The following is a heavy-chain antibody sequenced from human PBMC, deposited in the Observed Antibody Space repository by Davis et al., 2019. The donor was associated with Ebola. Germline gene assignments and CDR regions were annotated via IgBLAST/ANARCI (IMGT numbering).Heavy chain of an antibody. CDR2: INHSGST. CDR1: GGSFSGYY. D-gene: IGHD5-18*01. Sequence: MPSETLSLTCAVYGGSFSGYYWSWIRQPPGKGLEWIGEINHSGSTNYNPSLKSRVTISVDTSKNQFSLKLSSVTAADTAVYYCARARGYSYGALNFDYWGQGTLVTVSS. CDR3: ARARGYSYGALNFDY. V-gene: IGHV4-34*01. J-gene: IGHJ4*02.